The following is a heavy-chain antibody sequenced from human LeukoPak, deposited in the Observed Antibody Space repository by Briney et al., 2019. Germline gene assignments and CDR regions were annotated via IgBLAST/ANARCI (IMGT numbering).Heavy chain of an antibody. CDR2: IYYSGST. CDR3: ARVGGYCSGGSCYYNYYYMDV. Sequence: PSETLSLTCTVSGGSISSYYWSWIRQPPGKGLEWIGYIYYSGSTNYNPSLKSRVTISVDTSKNKFSLKLSSVTAADTAVYYCARVGGYCSGGSCYYNYYYMDVWGKGTTVTVSS. CDR1: GGSISSYY. J-gene: IGHJ6*03. D-gene: IGHD2-15*01. V-gene: IGHV4-59*01.